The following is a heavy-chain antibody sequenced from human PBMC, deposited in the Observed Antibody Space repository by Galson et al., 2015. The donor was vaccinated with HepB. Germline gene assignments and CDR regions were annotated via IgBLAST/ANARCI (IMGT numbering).Heavy chain of an antibody. Sequence: SLSLTCAASGFTFSAYYMNWIRQAPGKGLEWLSSISSSGYTIYYADSVKGRFTISRDNAKNSLYPQMESLRAEATAVYYCARAGGYNWNYFDYWGTGTLVTVSS. CDR2: ISSSGYTI. CDR3: ARAGGYNWNYFDY. CDR1: GFTFSAYY. D-gene: IGHD1-20*01. J-gene: IGHJ4*02. V-gene: IGHV3-11*01.